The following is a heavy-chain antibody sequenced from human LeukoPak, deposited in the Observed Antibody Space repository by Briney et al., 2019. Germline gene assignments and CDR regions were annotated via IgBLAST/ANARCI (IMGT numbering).Heavy chain of an antibody. CDR3: ARGKGKPAAIDY. CDR1: GGSFSRYY. CDR2: INHSGST. D-gene: IGHD2-2*02. V-gene: IGHV4-34*01. J-gene: IGHJ4*02. Sequence: SETLSLTCAVYGGSFSRYYWSWIRQPPGKGLEWIGEINHSGSTNYNPSLKSRVTISVDTSKNQFSLKLSSVTAADTAVYYCARGKGKPAAIDYWGQGTLVTVSS.